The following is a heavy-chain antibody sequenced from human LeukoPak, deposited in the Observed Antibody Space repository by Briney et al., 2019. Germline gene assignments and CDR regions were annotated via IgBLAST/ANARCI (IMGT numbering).Heavy chain of an antibody. CDR1: GFTFSSYT. V-gene: IGHV3-23*01. Sequence: PGGSLRLSCAASGFTFSSYTMNWVRQAPGKGLEWVSAISGSGGSTYYADSVKGRFTISRDNSKNTLYLQMNSLRAEDTAVYYCAKVSYGDYVFDYWGQGTLVTVSS. D-gene: IGHD4-17*01. CDR3: AKVSYGDYVFDY. CDR2: ISGSGGST. J-gene: IGHJ4*02.